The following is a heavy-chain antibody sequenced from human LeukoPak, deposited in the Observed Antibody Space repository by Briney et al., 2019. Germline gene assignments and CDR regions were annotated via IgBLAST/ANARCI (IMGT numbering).Heavy chain of an antibody. J-gene: IGHJ6*02. D-gene: IGHD5-18*01. CDR1: GGTFSSYA. V-gene: IGHV1-69*13. Sequence: SVKVSCKASGGTFSSYAISWVRQAPGQGLEWMGGIIPIFGTANYAQKFQGRVTITADESTSTAYMELSSLRSEDTAVYYCASQSGYSYGFPNYYYGMDVWGQGTTVTVSS. CDR3: ASQSGYSYGFPNYYYGMDV. CDR2: IIPIFGTA.